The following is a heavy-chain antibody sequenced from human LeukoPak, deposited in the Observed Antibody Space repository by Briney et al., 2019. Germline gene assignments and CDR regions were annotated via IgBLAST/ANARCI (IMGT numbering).Heavy chain of an antibody. CDR1: GYTFTGYY. J-gene: IGHJ3*02. CDR3: ARGLTTVTTGGAFDI. CDR2: INPNSGGT. Sequence: ASVKVSCKASGYTFTGYYMHWVRQAPGQGLEWMGWINPNSGGTNYAQKFQGRVTMTRDTSISTAYMELSRLRSDDTAVYYRARGLTTVTTGGAFDIWGQGTMVTVSS. D-gene: IGHD4-17*01. V-gene: IGHV1-2*02.